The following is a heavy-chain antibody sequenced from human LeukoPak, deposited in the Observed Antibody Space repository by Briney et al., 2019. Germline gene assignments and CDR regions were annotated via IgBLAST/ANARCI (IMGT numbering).Heavy chain of an antibody. D-gene: IGHD3-10*01. V-gene: IGHV1-2*02. CDR2: INPNSGGT. J-gene: IGHJ4*02. CDR1: GYTFTGYY. Sequence: GASVTVSCKASGYTFTGYYMHWVRQAPGQGLEWMGWINPNSGGTNYAQKFHGRVTMTRDTSISTAYMELSRLRSDDTAVYYCARGPQITMVRGVTVYWGQGTLVTVSS. CDR3: ARGPQITMVRGVTVY.